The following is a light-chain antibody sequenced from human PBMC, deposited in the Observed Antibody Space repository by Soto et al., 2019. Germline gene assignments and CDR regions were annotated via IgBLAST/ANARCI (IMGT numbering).Light chain of an antibody. V-gene: IGLV2-23*01. Sequence: QSVLTQPASVSGSPGQSITISCTGTSSDVGSYNLVSWYQQHPGKAPKLMIYEGSKRPSGVSNRFSGSKSGDTASLPISGLQAEHEADYYCCPYAGSSTSPYVFGTGTKVTVL. CDR3: CPYAGSSTSPYV. J-gene: IGLJ1*01. CDR1: SSDVGSYNL. CDR2: EGS.